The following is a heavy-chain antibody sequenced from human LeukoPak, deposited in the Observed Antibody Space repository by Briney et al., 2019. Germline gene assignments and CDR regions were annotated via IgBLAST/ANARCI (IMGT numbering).Heavy chain of an antibody. CDR1: GFTFSSYG. J-gene: IGHJ6*02. Sequence: GGSLRLSCAASGFTFSSYGMHWVRQAPGKGLEWVAVISYDGSNKYYADSVKGRFTISRDNSKNTLYLQMNSLRAEDTAVYYCARKGSPYYYGMDVWGQGTTVTVSS. CDR2: ISYDGSNK. CDR3: ARKGSPYYYGMDV. V-gene: IGHV3-30*03.